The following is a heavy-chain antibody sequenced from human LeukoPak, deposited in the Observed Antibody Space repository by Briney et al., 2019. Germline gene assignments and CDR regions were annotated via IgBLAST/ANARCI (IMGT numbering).Heavy chain of an antibody. D-gene: IGHD3-22*01. CDR3: AREGSYYGDDSGYWDS. Sequence: GGSLRLSCVASGFIFSAHYIDWVRRAPGKGLEWVGRTRNKAKTYTTEYAASVKGRFIISRDDARNSLYLQMNSLKTEDTAVYYCAREGSYYGDDSGYWDSWGQGTLVTVSS. CDR2: TRNKAKTYTT. J-gene: IGHJ4*02. CDR1: GFIFSAHY. V-gene: IGHV3-72*01.